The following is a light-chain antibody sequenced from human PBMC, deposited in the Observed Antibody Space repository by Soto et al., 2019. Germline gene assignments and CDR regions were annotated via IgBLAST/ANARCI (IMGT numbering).Light chain of an antibody. J-gene: IGLJ2*01. CDR3: AAWDDSLNGVV. CDR1: SSNIGSYT. CDR2: SSN. V-gene: IGLV1-44*01. Sequence: QSVLTQPPSSSETPGQRVTISCSGSSSNIGSYTINWYQQLPGTAPKLLIYSSNLRPSGVPDRFSGSKSGTSASLAISGLQSEDEADYYCAAWDDSLNGVVFGGGTKLTVL.